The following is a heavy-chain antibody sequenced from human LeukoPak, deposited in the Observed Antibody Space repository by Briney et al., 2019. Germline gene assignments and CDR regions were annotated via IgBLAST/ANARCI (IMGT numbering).Heavy chain of an antibody. CDR2: IWYDGGNQ. CDR1: GFTFSSFG. J-gene: IGHJ4*02. D-gene: IGHD5-18*01. Sequence: GGSLRLSCAASGFTFSSFGMHWVRQAPGKGLEWVAVIWYDGGNQYYADSVKGRFTISRDSSKNTLYLQMNSLRAQDTAVYYCARGNGNNYGYFDYWGQGTLVTVSS. V-gene: IGHV3-33*01. CDR3: ARGNGNNYGYFDY.